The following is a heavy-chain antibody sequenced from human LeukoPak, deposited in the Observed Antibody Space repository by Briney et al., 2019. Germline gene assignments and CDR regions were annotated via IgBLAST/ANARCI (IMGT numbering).Heavy chain of an antibody. J-gene: IGHJ4*02. CDR2: ISYDGSNK. CDR1: GFTFSSYA. CDR3: ARVGRWLQLTPRFDY. D-gene: IGHD5-24*01. Sequence: GGSLRLSCAASGFTFSSYAMHWVRQAPGKGLEWVAVISYDGSNKYYADSVKGRFTISRDNSKNTLHLQMNSLRAEDTAVYCCARVGRWLQLTPRFDYWGQGTLVTVSS. V-gene: IGHV3-30*04.